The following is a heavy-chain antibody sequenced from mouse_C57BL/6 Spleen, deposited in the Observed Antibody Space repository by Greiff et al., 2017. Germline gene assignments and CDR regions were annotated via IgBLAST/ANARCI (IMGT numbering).Heavy chain of an antibody. CDR1: GFTFSSYG. Sequence: EVKLVESGGDLVKPGGSLKLSCAASGFTFSSYGMSWVRQTPDKRLEWVATISSGGSYTYYPDSVKGRFASSRGNAKNPRYLLMSGLKSEDTAMYYWARRGYSSYGGDYFDYWGQGTTLTVAS. V-gene: IGHV5-6*02. CDR2: ISSGGSYT. CDR3: ARRGYSSYGGDYFDY. J-gene: IGHJ2*01. D-gene: IGHD1-1*01.